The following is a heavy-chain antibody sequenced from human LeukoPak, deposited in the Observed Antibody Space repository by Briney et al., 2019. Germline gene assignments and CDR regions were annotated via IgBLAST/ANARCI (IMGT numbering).Heavy chain of an antibody. CDR3: VRDQDWAFDY. CDR1: GFTFSSYT. D-gene: IGHD3-9*01. V-gene: IGHV3-48*01. Sequence: GGSLRLSCAASGFTFSSYTMNWIRQAPGKGLEWISFINTKSKAIYYADSVKGRFTISGDNARNLLHLQMNSLRAEDTALYFCVRDQDWAFDYWGQGTLVTVSS. CDR2: INTKSKAI. J-gene: IGHJ4*02.